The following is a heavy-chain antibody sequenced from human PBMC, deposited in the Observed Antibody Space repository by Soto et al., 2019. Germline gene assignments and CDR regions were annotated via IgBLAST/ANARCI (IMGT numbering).Heavy chain of an antibody. CDR3: ATGPLDSTGRIIPDY. Sequence: ASVKVSCKASGYTFTSYYMHWVRQAPGKGLEWMGGFDPEDGETIYAQKFQGRVTMTEDTSTDTAYMELSSLRSEDTAVYYCATGPLDSTGRIIPDYWGQGTLVTVSS. D-gene: IGHD3-3*01. V-gene: IGHV1-24*01. CDR2: FDPEDGET. CDR1: GYTFTSYY. J-gene: IGHJ4*02.